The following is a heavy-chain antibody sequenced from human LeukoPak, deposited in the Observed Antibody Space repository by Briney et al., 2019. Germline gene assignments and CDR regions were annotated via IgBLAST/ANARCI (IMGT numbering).Heavy chain of an antibody. D-gene: IGHD6-6*01. V-gene: IGHV3-23*01. CDR2: ISGSGGST. CDR1: GFTFSSYA. Sequence: PGGSLRLSCAASGFTFSSYAMSWVRQAPGKGLEWVSAISGSGGSTYYADSVKGRFTISRDNSKNTLYLQMNSLRAEDTAVYYCAKVGAGPIAARHFDYWGQGTLVTVSS. J-gene: IGHJ4*02. CDR3: AKVGAGPIAARHFDY.